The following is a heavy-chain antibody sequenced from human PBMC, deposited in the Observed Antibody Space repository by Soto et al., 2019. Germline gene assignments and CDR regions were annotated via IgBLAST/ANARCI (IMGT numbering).Heavy chain of an antibody. CDR3: ARHHGPTTSENWFDT. Sequence: QVHLVQSGVEVKTPGASVKVSCQASGYTFFTYGISWVRQAPGQGLEWMGWISTYSGDTKYAQKFQGRVTMTTDTSTTTAYLELRSLRSDDTAVYYCARHHGPTTSENWFDTCGQGTLVIGSS. J-gene: IGHJ5*02. D-gene: IGHD5-12*01. CDR1: GYTFFTYG. V-gene: IGHV1-18*01. CDR2: ISTYSGDT.